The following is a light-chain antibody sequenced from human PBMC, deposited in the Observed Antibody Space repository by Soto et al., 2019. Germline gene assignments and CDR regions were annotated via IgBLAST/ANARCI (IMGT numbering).Light chain of an antibody. J-gene: IGKJ1*01. V-gene: IGKV3-15*01. CDR2: GAS. CDR1: QSVRTR. Sequence: EIVMTQSPATLSVSLEERATLSCRASQSVRTRLAWYQQKPGQAPRLLIYGASTRATGIPARFSGSGSGTEFTLTISSLQSDDFARYYCHQYNNCPRTFGQGTKVDIK. CDR3: HQYNNCPRT.